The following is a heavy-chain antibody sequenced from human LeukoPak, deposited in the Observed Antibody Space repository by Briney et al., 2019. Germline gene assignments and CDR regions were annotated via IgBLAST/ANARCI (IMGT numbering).Heavy chain of an antibody. CDR2: IVVGSGNT. J-gene: IGHJ4*02. CDR1: VFTFTSSA. CDR3: AAGHTVTTS. D-gene: IGHD4-11*01. V-gene: IGHV1-58*02. Sequence: ASVKLSCTASVFTFTSSAMQWVRQARGQRLEWIGWIVVGSGNTNYAQKFQERVTITRDMSTSTAYMELSSLRSEDTAVYYCAAGHTVTTSWGQGTLVTVSS.